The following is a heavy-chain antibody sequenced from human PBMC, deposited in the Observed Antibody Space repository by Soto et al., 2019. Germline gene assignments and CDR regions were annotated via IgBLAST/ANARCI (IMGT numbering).Heavy chain of an antibody. Sequence: ESGGGVVQPGTSLRLSCVGSGFTFRSYVIHWVRQAPGKGLEWVALTSYDGSNKDYGDSVKGRFTISRDNSRNTVDLQMDSQRREDTALYYCARWGTTGGLDVWGQGTLVSVSS. D-gene: IGHD3-16*01. CDR2: TSYDGSNK. J-gene: IGHJ1*01. V-gene: IGHV3-33*05. CDR3: ARWGTTGGLDV. CDR1: GFTFRSYV.